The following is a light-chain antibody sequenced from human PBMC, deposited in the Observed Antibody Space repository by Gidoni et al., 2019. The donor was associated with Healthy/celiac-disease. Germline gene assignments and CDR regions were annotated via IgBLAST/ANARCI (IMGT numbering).Light chain of an antibody. CDR1: QDISNY. CDR3: QQYDNLPLT. Sequence: IPMTQSPSSLSASVGDRVTITCQASQDISNYLNWYQQKPGKAPKLLIYDASNLETGVPSRFSGSGSGTDFTFTISRLQPEDIATYYCQQYDNLPLTFGGXTKVEIK. V-gene: IGKV1-33*01. J-gene: IGKJ4*01. CDR2: DAS.